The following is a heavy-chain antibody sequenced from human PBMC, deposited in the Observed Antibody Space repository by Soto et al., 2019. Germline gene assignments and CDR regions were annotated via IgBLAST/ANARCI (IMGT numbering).Heavy chain of an antibody. J-gene: IGHJ4*02. Sequence: EVQLLESGGALVQPGGSLRLSCAASGFTFNSYAMSWVRQAPGKGLEWVSALSGTGDSTDYANSVKGRFTISRDDSKTTLYLQMSSLRAEDTAVYYCAKDNGNYGSGTFSHCGQGTLVTVSS. D-gene: IGHD3-10*01. V-gene: IGHV3-23*01. CDR3: AKDNGNYGSGTFSH. CDR2: LSGTGDST. CDR1: GFTFNSYA.